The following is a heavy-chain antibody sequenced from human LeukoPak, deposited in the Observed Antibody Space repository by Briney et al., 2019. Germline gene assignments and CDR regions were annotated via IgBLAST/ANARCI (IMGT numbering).Heavy chain of an antibody. CDR1: GGSFSGYY. Sequence: SETLSLTCAVYGGSFSGYYWSWIRQPPGKGLEWIGEINHSGSTNYNPSLKSRVTISVDTSKNQFSLKVTSVTAADTAIYYCARRSMAGAGSFDYWGQGTLVTVSS. CDR2: INHSGST. J-gene: IGHJ4*02. V-gene: IGHV4-34*01. D-gene: IGHD6-13*01. CDR3: ARRSMAGAGSFDY.